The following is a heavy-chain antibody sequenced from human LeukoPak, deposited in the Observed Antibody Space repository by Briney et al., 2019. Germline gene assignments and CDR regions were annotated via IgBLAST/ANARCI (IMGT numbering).Heavy chain of an antibody. CDR3: ARGWLPHYYYYGMDV. CDR1: GFTFDDYA. Sequence: GGSLRLSCAASGFTFDDYAMHWVRQAPGKGLEWVSGISWNSGSIGYADSVKGRFTISRDNAKNSLYLQMNSLRAEDTALYYCARGWLPHYYYYGMDVWGQGTTVTVSS. CDR2: ISWNSGSI. D-gene: IGHD5-12*01. J-gene: IGHJ6*02. V-gene: IGHV3-9*01.